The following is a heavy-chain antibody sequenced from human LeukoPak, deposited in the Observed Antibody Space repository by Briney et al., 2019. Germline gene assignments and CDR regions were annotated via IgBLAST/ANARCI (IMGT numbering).Heavy chain of an antibody. J-gene: IGHJ5*02. CDR3: ARGSRYCSGGSCYSGWFDP. D-gene: IGHD2-15*01. Sequence: SVKVSCKASGGTFSSYAISWVRQAPGQGLEWMGGIIPIFGTANYAQKFQGRVTITADESTSTAYMELSSLRSEDTAVYYCARGSRYCSGGSCYSGWFDPWGQGTLVTVSS. CDR1: GGTFSSYA. CDR2: IIPIFGTA. V-gene: IGHV1-69*13.